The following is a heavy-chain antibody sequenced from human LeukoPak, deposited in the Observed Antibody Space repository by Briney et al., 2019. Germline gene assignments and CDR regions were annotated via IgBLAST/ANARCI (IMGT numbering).Heavy chain of an antibody. J-gene: IGHJ4*02. CDR3: AKDFRIGYSAHFDY. D-gene: IGHD2-21*01. V-gene: IGHV3-23*01. Sequence: PGGSLGLSCAGSGFTFRSRAMSWVRQAPEKGLEFVSGIYENGGTTYYADSVKGRFSISRDNSKNTLYLQMDSLRGEDTAVYYCAKDFRIGYSAHFDYWGQGALVTVSS. CDR2: IYENGGTT. CDR1: GFTFRSRA.